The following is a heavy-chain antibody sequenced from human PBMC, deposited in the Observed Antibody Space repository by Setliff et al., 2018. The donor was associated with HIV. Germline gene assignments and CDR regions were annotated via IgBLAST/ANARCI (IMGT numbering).Heavy chain of an antibody. J-gene: IGHJ4*02. Sequence: GGSLRLSCAASGITFSRYAMHWVRQAPGKGLEYVSGIKSDGGSTYYANSVKGRFTISRDNSKNTLYLQMGSLRPEDMAVYYCARAYFGSGIYYWGQGTLVTVSS. D-gene: IGHD3-10*01. CDR1: GITFSRYA. CDR2: IKSDGGST. CDR3: ARAYFGSGIYY. V-gene: IGHV3-64*01.